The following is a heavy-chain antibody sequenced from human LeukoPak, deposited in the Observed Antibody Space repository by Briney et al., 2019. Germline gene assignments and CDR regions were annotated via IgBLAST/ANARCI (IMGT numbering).Heavy chain of an antibody. CDR2: IYYSGST. V-gene: IGHV4-39*01. J-gene: IGHJ4*02. Sequence: KSSETLSLTCTVSGGSISSSSYYWGWIRQPPGKGLEWIGSIYYSGSTYYNPSLKSRVTISVDTSKNQFSLKLSSVTAADTAVYYCARLELGLTGEPADYWGQGTLVTVSS. D-gene: IGHD7-27*01. CDR1: GGSISSSSYY. CDR3: ARLELGLTGEPADY.